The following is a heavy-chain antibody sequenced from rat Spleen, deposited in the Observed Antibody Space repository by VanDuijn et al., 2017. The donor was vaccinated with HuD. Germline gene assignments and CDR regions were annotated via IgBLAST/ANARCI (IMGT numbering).Heavy chain of an antibody. CDR3: TTRGGVYYGLSPFVY. J-gene: IGHJ3*01. V-gene: IGHV5-29*01. CDR2: ISYDGSNT. D-gene: IGHD1-6*01. CDR1: GFTSSDYD. Sequence: EVQLVESDGGLVQPGRSLKLSCVVSGFTSSDYDMTWVRQAPTKGLEWVATISYDGSNTHYRDSVKGRFTISRENAKRTLFLQMDSLRSEDTATYYCTTRGGVYYGLSPFVYWGQGTLVTVSS.